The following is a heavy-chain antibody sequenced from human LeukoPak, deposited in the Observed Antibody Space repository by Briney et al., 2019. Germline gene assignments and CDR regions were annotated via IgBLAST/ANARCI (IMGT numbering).Heavy chain of an antibody. D-gene: IGHD1-1*01. CDR3: ARRTGMGSSYYYGMDV. V-gene: IGHV4-59*08. CDR2: IYYSGST. CDR1: GGSIRTYF. Sequence: KSSETLSLTCTVSGGSIRTYFWSWIRQPPGKGLEWIGYIYYSGSTNYNPSLKSRVTISVDTSKNQFSLKLSSVTAADTAVYYCARRTGMGSSYYYGMDVWGQGTTVTVSS. J-gene: IGHJ6*02.